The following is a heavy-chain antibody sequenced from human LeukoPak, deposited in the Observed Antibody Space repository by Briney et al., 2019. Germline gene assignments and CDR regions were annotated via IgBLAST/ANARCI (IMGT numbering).Heavy chain of an antibody. Sequence: GGSLRLSCAAPGNYWMHWVRQAPGKGLVWVSHVNSDGSWTSHADSVKGRFTISKDNAKNTVYLQMNNLRTEDTAVYYCVSFYETNWGRGTLVTVSS. CDR3: VSFYETN. CDR2: VNSDGSWT. J-gene: IGHJ4*02. CDR1: GNYW. D-gene: IGHD2-2*01. V-gene: IGHV3-74*01.